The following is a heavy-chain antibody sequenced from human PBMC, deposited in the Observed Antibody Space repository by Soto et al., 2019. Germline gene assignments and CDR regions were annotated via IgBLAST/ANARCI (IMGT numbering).Heavy chain of an antibody. CDR2: ISSSGSTI. V-gene: IGHV3-48*03. CDR1: GFTFSSYE. Sequence: GSLRLSCAASGFTFSSYEMNWVRQAPGKGLEWVSYISSSGSTIYYADSVKGRFTISRDNAKNSLYLQMNSLRAEDTAVYYCAREELLLYPAPSFDIWGQGTMVTVS. CDR3: AREELLLYPAPSFDI. J-gene: IGHJ3*02. D-gene: IGHD3-16*02.